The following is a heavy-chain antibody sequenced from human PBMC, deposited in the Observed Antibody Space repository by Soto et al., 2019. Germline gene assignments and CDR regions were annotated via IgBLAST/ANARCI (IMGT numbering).Heavy chain of an antibody. V-gene: IGHV1-46*01. CDR1: GSLFTAYS. D-gene: IGHD2-15*01. Sequence: GASVKVSCKASGSLFTAYSMHWVRLAPGQGLEWMGVVNPSGCSTKYAQNFQGRVTMTRDTSTTTIYMELSSLRSDDTAIYYWAREENCSGGTCYSEYFHRWGQGTLVTVSS. J-gene: IGHJ1*01. CDR2: VNPSGCST. CDR3: AREENCSGGTCYSEYFHR.